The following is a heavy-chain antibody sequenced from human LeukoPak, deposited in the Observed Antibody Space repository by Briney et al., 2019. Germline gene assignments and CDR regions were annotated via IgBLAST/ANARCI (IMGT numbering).Heavy chain of an antibody. D-gene: IGHD2-21*02. CDR1: GGSFSPYY. CDR2: INHSGST. CDR3: ARGGFYCGGDCYVDY. V-gene: IGHV4-34*01. J-gene: IGHJ4*02. Sequence: PSETLSLTCAVYGGSFSPYYWSWIRQPPGKGLDWIGEINHSGSTNYNPSLKSRVTISVDTSKNQFSLRLSSVTAADTAVYYCARGGFYCGGDCYVDYWGQGTLVTVSS.